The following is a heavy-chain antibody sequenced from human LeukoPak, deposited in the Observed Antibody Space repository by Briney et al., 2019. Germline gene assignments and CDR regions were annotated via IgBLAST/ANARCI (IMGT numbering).Heavy chain of an antibody. Sequence: KVSCKASGHSFTSYWIGWVRQMPGKGLEWMGIIYPGDSDTRYSPSFQGQVTISADKSISTAYLQWSSLKASDTAMYYCARLPYSSGWYLYDYWGQGTLVTVSS. CDR3: ARLPYSSGWYLYDY. V-gene: IGHV5-51*01. J-gene: IGHJ4*02. CDR1: GHSFTSYW. CDR2: IYPGDSDT. D-gene: IGHD6-19*01.